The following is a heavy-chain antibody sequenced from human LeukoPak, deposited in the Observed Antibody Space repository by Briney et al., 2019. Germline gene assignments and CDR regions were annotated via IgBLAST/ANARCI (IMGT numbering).Heavy chain of an antibody. Sequence: GGSLRLSCAASGFTFSSYWMSWVRQAPGKGLEWVANIKQAGSEQYYVDSVKGRFTISRDNAKNSLYLQMNGMRAEDTAVYYCARVPFDFWSGYSFMDVWGKGTTVTVSS. CDR2: IKQAGSEQ. CDR1: GFTFSSYW. J-gene: IGHJ6*03. D-gene: IGHD3-3*01. V-gene: IGHV3-7*01. CDR3: ARVPFDFWSGYSFMDV.